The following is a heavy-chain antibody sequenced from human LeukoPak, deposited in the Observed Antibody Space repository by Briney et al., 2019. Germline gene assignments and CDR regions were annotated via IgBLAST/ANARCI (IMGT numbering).Heavy chain of an antibody. D-gene: IGHD4-23*01. J-gene: IGHJ4*02. CDR1: GFTFSSYW. CDR3: ARDPDYGGSGFFGDS. Sequence: PGGSLRLSCAASGFTFSSYWMTWVRQAPGKGLEWVANIQQDGSGKYYVDSVKGRFPISRDNAKNSLYLQMNSLRAEDTAVYYCARDPDYGGSGFFGDSWGQGTLVTVSS. V-gene: IGHV3-7*01. CDR2: IQQDGSGK.